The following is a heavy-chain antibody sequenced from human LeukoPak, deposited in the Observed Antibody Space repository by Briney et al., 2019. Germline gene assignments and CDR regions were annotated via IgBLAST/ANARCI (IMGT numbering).Heavy chain of an antibody. Sequence: GGSLRLSCAASGFTFSASTMHWVRQASGKGLEWVGRIRSKANSYATAYAASVKGRFTISRDNSKNTLYLQMNSLRAEDTAVYYCARDGSSGWYWVDYWGQGTLVTVSS. V-gene: IGHV3-73*01. CDR3: ARDGSSGWYWVDY. D-gene: IGHD6-19*01. J-gene: IGHJ4*02. CDR1: GFTFSAST. CDR2: IRSKANSYAT.